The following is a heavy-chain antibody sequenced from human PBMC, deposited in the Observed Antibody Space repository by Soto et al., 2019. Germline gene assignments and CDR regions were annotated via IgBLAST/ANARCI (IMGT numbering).Heavy chain of an antibody. V-gene: IGHV4-59*08. CDR2: IYSTGDT. CDR3: ARLDCSTTSCYGGFFQY. Sequence: SETLSLTCSVSGDSISGDFWTWIRQPPGKGLEWIGYIYSTGDTIYSPSLKSRVTISVDTSKNQFSLNLSPVTAADTAVYYCARLDCSTTSCYGGFFQYWGQGTLVTVSS. CDR1: GDSISGDF. D-gene: IGHD2-2*01. J-gene: IGHJ1*01.